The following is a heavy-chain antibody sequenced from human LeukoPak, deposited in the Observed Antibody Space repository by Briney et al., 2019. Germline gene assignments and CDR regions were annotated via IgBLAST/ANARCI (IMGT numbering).Heavy chain of an antibody. CDR1: GGSFSGYY. V-gene: IGHV4-34*01. J-gene: IGHJ4*02. CDR3: ARLRGYSYGTRGYYFDY. CDR2: INHSGST. D-gene: IGHD5-18*01. Sequence: SETLSLTCAVYGGSFSGYYWSWIRQPPGKGLEWLGEINHSGSTNYNPSLKSRVTISVDTSKNQFSLKLSSVTAADTAVYYCARLRGYSYGTRGYYFDYWGQGTLVTVSS.